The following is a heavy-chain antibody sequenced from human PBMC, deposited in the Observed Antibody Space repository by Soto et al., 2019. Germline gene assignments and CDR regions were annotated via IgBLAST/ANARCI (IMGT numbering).Heavy chain of an antibody. CDR2: IIPILGIA. V-gene: IGHV1-69*02. CDR1: GGTFSSYT. Sequence: GASVKVSCKASGGTFSSYTISWVRQAPGQGLEWMGRIIPILGIANYAQKFQGRVTITADKSTSTAYMELSSLRSEDTAVYYCARVYSSSYCDPWGQGTLVTVSS. D-gene: IGHD6-13*01. J-gene: IGHJ5*02. CDR3: ARVYSSSYCDP.